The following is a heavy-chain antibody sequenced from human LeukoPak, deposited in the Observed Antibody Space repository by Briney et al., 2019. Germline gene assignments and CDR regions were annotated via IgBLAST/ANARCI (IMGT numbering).Heavy chain of an antibody. CDR3: ARLDSSGYWSSWFDP. D-gene: IGHD3-22*01. V-gene: IGHV4-59*01. Sequence: SETLSLTCAVYGGSFSGYYWSWIRQPPGKGLEWIGYIYYSGSTNYNPSLKSRVTISVDTSKNQFSLKLSSVTAADTAVYYCARLDSSGYWSSWFDPWGQGTLVTVSS. CDR2: IYYSGST. CDR1: GGSFSGYY. J-gene: IGHJ5*02.